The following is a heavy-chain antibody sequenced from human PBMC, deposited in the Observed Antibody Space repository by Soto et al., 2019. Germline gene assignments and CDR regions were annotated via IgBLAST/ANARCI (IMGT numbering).Heavy chain of an antibody. D-gene: IGHD4-17*01. CDR1: GGSFSGYY. J-gene: IGHJ4*02. CDR2: INHSGST. V-gene: IGHV4-34*01. CDR3: VACDYGDYPRY. Sequence: QVQLQQWGAGLLKPSETLSLTCAVYGGSFSGYYWSWVRQSPRMALEWIGEINHSGSTNYNPSLKRRLTISVDTPKNQFSLKLSSVTAADTALYYCVACDYGDYPRYWGQGSLVTVSS.